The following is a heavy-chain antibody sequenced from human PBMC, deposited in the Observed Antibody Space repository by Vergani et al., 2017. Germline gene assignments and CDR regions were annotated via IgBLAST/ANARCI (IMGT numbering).Heavy chain of an antibody. Sequence: EVQLLESGGGLVQPGGSRRLSCAGAGFTFDTYTMAYVRQAPGKGLEWVATISSGGGHIFYADSVKGRFTISRDNSKNTLFLQMNSLKDEDTAVYYCTTAWGLYYLHGEYFQYWGRGTLVSVSS. D-gene: IGHD3-10*01. CDR3: TTAWGLYYLHGEYFQY. CDR1: GFTFDTYT. CDR2: ISSGGGHI. V-gene: IGHV3-23*01. J-gene: IGHJ1*01.